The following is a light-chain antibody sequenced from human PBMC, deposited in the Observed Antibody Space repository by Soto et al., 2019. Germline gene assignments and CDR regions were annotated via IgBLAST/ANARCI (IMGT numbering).Light chain of an antibody. CDR2: DVS. V-gene: IGLV2-14*01. CDR1: SSDVGGYNY. Sequence: DRTKAAYGKRAARGALRISSTRTSSDVGGYNYVSWYQQHPGKAPKLMIYDVSNRPSGVSNRFSGSKSGNTASLTISGLQAEDEADYYCSSYTSSSTQVFGPGAKVTV. CDR3: SSYTSSSTQV. J-gene: IGLJ1*01.